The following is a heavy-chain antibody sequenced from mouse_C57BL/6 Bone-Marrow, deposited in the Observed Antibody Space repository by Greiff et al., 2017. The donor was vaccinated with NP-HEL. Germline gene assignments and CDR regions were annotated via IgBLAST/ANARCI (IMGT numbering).Heavy chain of an antibody. D-gene: IGHD2-3*01. J-gene: IGHJ2*01. CDR1: GYSFTDYN. V-gene: IGHV1-39*01. Sequence: EVQLQQSGPELVKPGASVKISCKASGYSFTDYNMNWVKQSNGKSLEWIGVINPNYGTTSYNQKFKGKATLTVDQSSSTAYMQLNSLTSEDSAVESYARIYDGYPYYFDYWGQGTTLTVSS. CDR2: INPNYGTT. CDR3: ARIYDGYPYYFDY.